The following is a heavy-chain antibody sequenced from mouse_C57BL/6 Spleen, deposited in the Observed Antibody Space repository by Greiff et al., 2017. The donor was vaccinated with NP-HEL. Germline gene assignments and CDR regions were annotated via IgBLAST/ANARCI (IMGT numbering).Heavy chain of an antibody. D-gene: IGHD1-1*01. CDR3: ARTTTEGYFDV. Sequence: VQLQQPGAELVKPGASVKLSCKASGYTFTSYWMHWVKQRPGQGLEWIGMIHPNSGSTNYNEKFKSKATLTVDKSSSTAYMQLSSLTSEDSAVYYCARTTTEGYFDVWGTGTTVTVSS. CDR2: IHPNSGST. V-gene: IGHV1-64*01. CDR1: GYTFTSYW. J-gene: IGHJ1*03.